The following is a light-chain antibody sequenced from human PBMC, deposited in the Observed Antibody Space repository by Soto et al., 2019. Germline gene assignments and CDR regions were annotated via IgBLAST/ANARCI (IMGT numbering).Light chain of an antibody. V-gene: IGLV2-23*01. CDR1: SSDVGTYNL. Sequence: QSALTQPASVSGSPGQSITISCTGTSSDVGTYNLVSWYQQHPGKAPTLIIYEGSKRPSGVSNRFSGSKSGNTASLTISGLQAEDDADYYCCSYATSSALVFGGGTQLTVL. J-gene: IGLJ2*01. CDR3: CSYATSSALV. CDR2: EGS.